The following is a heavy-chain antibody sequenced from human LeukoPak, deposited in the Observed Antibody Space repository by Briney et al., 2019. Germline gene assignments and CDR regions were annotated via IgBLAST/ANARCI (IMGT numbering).Heavy chain of an antibody. CDR3: ARGRELLGWYFDL. J-gene: IGHJ2*01. Sequence: GGSLRLSCAASGFTFSDSYMSWIRQAPGKGLEWVSYISGSSTFTNFADSVRGRFTISRDYAKNSLYLQMNGLRAEDTAVYYCARGRELLGWYFDLWGRGTLVTVSS. CDR2: ISGSSTFT. D-gene: IGHD1-7*01. CDR1: GFTFSDSY. V-gene: IGHV3-11*05.